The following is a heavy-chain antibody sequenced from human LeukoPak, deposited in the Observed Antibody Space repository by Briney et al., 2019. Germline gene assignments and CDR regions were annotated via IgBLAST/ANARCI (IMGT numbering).Heavy chain of an antibody. J-gene: IGHJ4*02. CDR3: AARGYDYGEFSFDY. Sequence: GGSLRLSCAASGFTFSSYSMNWVRQAPGKGLEWVSSISSSSSYIYYADSVKGRFTISRDNSKNTLYLQMNSLRAEDTAVYYCAARGYDYGEFSFDYWGQGTLVTVSS. CDR2: ISSSSSYI. CDR1: GFTFSSYS. V-gene: IGHV3-21*01. D-gene: IGHD5-18*01.